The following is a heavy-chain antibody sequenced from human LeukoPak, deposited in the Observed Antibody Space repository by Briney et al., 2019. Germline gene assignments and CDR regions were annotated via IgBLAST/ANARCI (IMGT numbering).Heavy chain of an antibody. CDR2: ISSSGSTI. CDR3: ARVHVLLWFGELSAPVDAFDI. J-gene: IGHJ3*02. Sequence: GGSLRLSCADSGFTFCRYKVKSVRQAPGQGLEWVSYISSSGSTIYYADSVKGRFTISRDNAKNSLYLQMNSRRAEDTAVYYCARVHVLLWFGELSAPVDAFDIWGQGTMVTVSS. V-gene: IGHV3-48*03. CDR1: GFTFCRYK. D-gene: IGHD3-10*01.